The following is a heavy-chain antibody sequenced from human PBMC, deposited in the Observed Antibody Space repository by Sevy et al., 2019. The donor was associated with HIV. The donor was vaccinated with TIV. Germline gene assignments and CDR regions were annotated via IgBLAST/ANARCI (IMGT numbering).Heavy chain of an antibody. D-gene: IGHD4-4*01. Sequence: GGSLRLSCSASGFSSSGYAMYWVRQAPGKGPECVSTISKDGGTTYYADSVKGRFTIFRDNSKNTLCLQMSSLRAEDTALYHCVKGPRHEYSNYGLDYWGQGTVVTVSS. CDR3: VKGPRHEYSNYGLDY. CDR1: GFSSSGYA. CDR2: ISKDGGTT. V-gene: IGHV3-64D*06. J-gene: IGHJ4*02.